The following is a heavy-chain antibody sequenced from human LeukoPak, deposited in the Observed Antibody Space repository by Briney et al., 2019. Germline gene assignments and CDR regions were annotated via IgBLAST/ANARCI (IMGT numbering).Heavy chain of an antibody. Sequence: GGSLRLSCAASGFTFGPYTMNWVRQAPGKGLEWVSYXSSXSDTIYYADSVKGRFTISRDNGKKSLYLQMNSLRAEDTAVYYCAXXXXVGPNIWGQGTLVTVSS. CDR3: AXXXXVGPNI. CDR2: XSSXSDTI. V-gene: IGHV3-48*04. D-gene: IGHD1-26*01. J-gene: IGHJ4*02. CDR1: GFTFGPYT.